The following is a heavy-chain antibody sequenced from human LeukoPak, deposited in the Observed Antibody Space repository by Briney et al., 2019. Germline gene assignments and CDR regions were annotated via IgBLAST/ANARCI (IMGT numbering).Heavy chain of an antibody. CDR1: GGSFSGYY. CDR2: INHSGST. CDR3: ARGSSPGTTSYFDY. J-gene: IGHJ4*02. D-gene: IGHD1-7*01. V-gene: IGHV4-34*01. Sequence: SETLSLSCAVYGGSFSGYYWRWIRQPPGKGLEWIGEINHSGSTNYNPSLKSRVTISVDTSKNQFSLKLSSVTAADTAVYYCARGSSPGTTSYFDYWGQGTLVTVSS.